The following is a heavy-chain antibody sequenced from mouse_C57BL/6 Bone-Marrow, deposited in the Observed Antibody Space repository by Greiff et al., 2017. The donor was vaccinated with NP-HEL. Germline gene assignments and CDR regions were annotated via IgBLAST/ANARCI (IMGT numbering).Heavy chain of an antibody. CDR2: IWSGGST. J-gene: IGHJ1*03. CDR1: GFSLTSYG. D-gene: IGHD1-1*01. Sequence: VKLMESGPGLVQPSQSLSITCTVSGFSLTSYGVHWVRQSPGKGLEWLGVIWSGGSTDYNAAFISRLSISKDNSKSQVFFKMNSLQADDTAIYYCTVASYWYFDVWGTGTTVTVSS. CDR3: TVASYWYFDV. V-gene: IGHV2-2*01.